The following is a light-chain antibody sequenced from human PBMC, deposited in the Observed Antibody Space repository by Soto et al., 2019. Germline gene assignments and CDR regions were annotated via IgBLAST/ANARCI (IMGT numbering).Light chain of an antibody. J-gene: IGLJ7*01. CDR3: LLSYSGARPAV. CDR1: TGAVTSGHY. V-gene: IGLV7-46*01. Sequence: QAVVTQEPSLTVSPGGTVTLTCGSSTGAVTSGHYPYWFQQKPGQAPRTLIYDTSNKHSWTPARFSGSLLGGKAALTLSGAQPEDEAEYYCLLSYSGARPAVFGGGTQLPSS. CDR2: DTS.